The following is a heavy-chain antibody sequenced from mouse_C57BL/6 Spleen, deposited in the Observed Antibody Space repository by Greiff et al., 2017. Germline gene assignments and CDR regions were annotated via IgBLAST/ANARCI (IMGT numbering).Heavy chain of an antibody. J-gene: IGHJ2*01. CDR2: LHPNSGST. V-gene: IGHV1-64*01. CDR3: ARDYDYEYYFDY. CDR1: GYTFTSYW. D-gene: IGHD2-4*01. Sequence: VQLQQPGAELVKPGASVKLSCKASGYTFTSYWMHWVKQRPGQGLEWVGMLHPNSGSTNYNEKFKGKATLTVDKSTSTAYMQLSILTSEDPAVYYCARDYDYEYYFDYWGQGTTVTVSS.